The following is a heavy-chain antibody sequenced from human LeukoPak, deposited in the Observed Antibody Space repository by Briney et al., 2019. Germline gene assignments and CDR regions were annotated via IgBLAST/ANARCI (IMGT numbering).Heavy chain of an antibody. J-gene: IGHJ3*02. V-gene: IGHV4-34*01. Sequence: SGTLSLTCAVYGGSFSGYYWSWIRQPPGKGLEWIGEINHSGSTNYNPSLKSRVTISVDTSKNQFSLKLSSVTAADTAVYYCARGPPVGYCSSTSCRDPKRSAFDIWGQGTMVTVSS. CDR1: GGSFSGYY. D-gene: IGHD2-2*01. CDR3: ARGPPVGYCSSTSCRDPKRSAFDI. CDR2: INHSGST.